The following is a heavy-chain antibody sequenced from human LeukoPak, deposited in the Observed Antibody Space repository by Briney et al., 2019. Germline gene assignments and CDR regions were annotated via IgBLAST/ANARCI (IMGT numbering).Heavy chain of an antibody. CDR3: AKLGYCSGGSCPFDI. CDR2: IYTSGST. V-gene: IGHV4-4*07. D-gene: IGHD2-15*01. J-gene: IGHJ3*02. CDR1: GDSISNYY. Sequence: ETLSLTCIVSGDSISNYYWSWIRQPAGKGLEWIGRIYTSGSTNYNPSLKSRVTMSVDTSKNQFSLKLSSVTAADTAVYYCAKLGYCSGGSCPFDIWGQGTVVTVSS.